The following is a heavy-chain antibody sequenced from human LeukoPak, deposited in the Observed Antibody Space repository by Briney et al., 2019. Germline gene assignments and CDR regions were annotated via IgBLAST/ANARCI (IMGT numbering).Heavy chain of an antibody. J-gene: IGHJ4*02. CDR3: ARVVMGSSWYMRDY. Sequence: ASVKVSCKASGYTFTSYGISWVRQAPGQGLEWMGWISAYNGNTNYAQKLQGRVTMTRDTSTSTVYMELSSLRSEDTAVYYCARVVMGSSWYMRDYWGQGTLATVSS. CDR2: ISAYNGNT. V-gene: IGHV1-18*01. D-gene: IGHD6-13*01. CDR1: GYTFTSYG.